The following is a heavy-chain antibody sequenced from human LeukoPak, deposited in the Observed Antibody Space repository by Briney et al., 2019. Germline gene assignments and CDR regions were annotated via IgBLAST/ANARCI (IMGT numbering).Heavy chain of an antibody. V-gene: IGHV1-8*01. D-gene: IGHD4-11*01. J-gene: IGHJ5*02. CDR1: GYTFTSYD. Sequence: ASVKVSCKASGYTFTSYDINWVRQATGQGLEWMGWMNPNSGNTGYAQKFQGRVTMTRNTSISTAYMGLSSLRSEDTAVYYCARSTVTGGDWFDPWGQGTLVTVSS. CDR3: ARSTVTGGDWFDP. CDR2: MNPNSGNT.